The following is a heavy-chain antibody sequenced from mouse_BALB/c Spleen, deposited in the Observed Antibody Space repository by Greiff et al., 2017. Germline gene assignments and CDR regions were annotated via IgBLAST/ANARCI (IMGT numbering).Heavy chain of an antibody. D-gene: IGHD2-4*01. CDR3: ARGDYDRFAY. CDR1: GYTFTSYY. V-gene: IGHV1S56*01. Sequence: QVQLQQSGPELVKPGASVRISCKASGYTFTSYYIHWVKQRPGQGLEWIGWIYPGNVNTKYNEKFKGKATLTADKSSSTAYMQLSSLTSEDSAVYFCARGDYDRFAYWGQGTLVTVSA. CDR2: IYPGNVNT. J-gene: IGHJ3*01.